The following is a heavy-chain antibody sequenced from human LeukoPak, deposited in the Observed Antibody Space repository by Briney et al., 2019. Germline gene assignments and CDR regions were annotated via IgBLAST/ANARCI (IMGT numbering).Heavy chain of an antibody. Sequence: PGGSLRLSCAASGFTFSSYAMSWVRQAPGKGLEWVSAISGSGGSTYYADSVKGRFTISRDNTKNTVYLQMNSLRAEDTAVYYCARGLAYYYDSSAYFLDYWGQGTLVTVSS. V-gene: IGHV3-23*01. CDR1: GFTFSSYA. CDR2: ISGSGGST. D-gene: IGHD3-22*01. J-gene: IGHJ4*02. CDR3: ARGLAYYYDSSAYFLDY.